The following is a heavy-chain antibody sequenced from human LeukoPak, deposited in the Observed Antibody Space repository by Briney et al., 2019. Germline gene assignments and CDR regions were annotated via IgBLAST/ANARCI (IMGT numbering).Heavy chain of an antibody. Sequence: GGSLRLSCAASGFTFSSYEMNWVRQAPGKGLEWVSYISSSGSTIYYADSVKGRFTISRDNAKNSLYLQMNSLRAEDTAVYYCARAYYDYVWGSYRYQGFDPWGQGTLVTVSS. J-gene: IGHJ5*02. V-gene: IGHV3-48*03. CDR3: ARAYYDYVWGSYRYQGFDP. CDR2: ISSSGSTI. D-gene: IGHD3-16*02. CDR1: GFTFSSYE.